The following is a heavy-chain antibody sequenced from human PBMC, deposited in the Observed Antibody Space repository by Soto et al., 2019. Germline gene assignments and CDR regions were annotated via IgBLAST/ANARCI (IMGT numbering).Heavy chain of an antibody. Sequence: GASVKVSCKASGGTFSSYAISWVRQAPGQGLEWMGGIIPIFGTANYAQKFQGRVTITADKSTSTAYMELSSLRSEDTAVYYCARVSNYGYGGPHNRFDPWGQGTLVTVSS. CDR1: GGTFSSYA. V-gene: IGHV1-69*06. CDR3: ARVSNYGYGGPHNRFDP. D-gene: IGHD4-17*01. CDR2: IIPIFGTA. J-gene: IGHJ5*02.